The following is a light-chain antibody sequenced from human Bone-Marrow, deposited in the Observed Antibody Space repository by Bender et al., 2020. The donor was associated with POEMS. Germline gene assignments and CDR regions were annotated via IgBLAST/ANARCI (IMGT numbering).Light chain of an antibody. J-gene: IGLJ3*02. CDR3: QAWDSSTVV. V-gene: IGLV3-1*01. CDR2: RDN. CDR1: TLGDRY. Sequence: SYVPTQPPSVSVAPGQTASITCSGDTLGDRYASWYQQKPGQSPVLVIYRDNRRPSGIPERFSGSNSGNTATLTISGTQAMDEADYYCQAWDSSTVVFGGGTKLTVL.